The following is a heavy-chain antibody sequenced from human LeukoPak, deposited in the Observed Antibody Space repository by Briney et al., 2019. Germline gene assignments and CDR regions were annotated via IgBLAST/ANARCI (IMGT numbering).Heavy chain of an antibody. V-gene: IGHV4-59*01. D-gene: IGHD3-22*01. CDR3: ASFPYYYDSSGYYYPF. CDR1: GRSISSYY. J-gene: IGHJ4*02. Sequence: PSETLSLTCTVSGRSISSYYWSWIRQPPGKGLEGIGYIYYSGSTNYNPSLKSRVTISVDTSKNQFSLKLSSVTAADTAVYYCASFPYYYDSSGYYYPFWGQGTLVTVSS. CDR2: IYYSGST.